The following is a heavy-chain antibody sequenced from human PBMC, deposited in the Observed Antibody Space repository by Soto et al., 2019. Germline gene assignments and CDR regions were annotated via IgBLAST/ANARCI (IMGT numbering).Heavy chain of an antibody. D-gene: IGHD2-15*01. J-gene: IGHJ6*02. CDR2: ISGSGGST. CDR3: AKGGYCSGGSCYSFPYDYYGMDV. CDR1: GFTFSSYA. V-gene: IGHV3-23*01. Sequence: PGGSLRLSCAASGFTFSSYAMSWVRQAPGKGLEWVSAISGSGGSTYYADSVKGRFTISRDNSKNTLYLQMNSLRAEDTAVYYCAKGGYCSGGSCYSFPYDYYGMDVWGQGTTVTV.